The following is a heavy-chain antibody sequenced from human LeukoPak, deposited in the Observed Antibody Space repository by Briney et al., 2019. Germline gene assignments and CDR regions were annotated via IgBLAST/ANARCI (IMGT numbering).Heavy chain of an antibody. CDR3: ASSYYDSSGYSDY. Sequence: PGGSLRLSCAASGFTFSTYGMHWVRQAPGKGLDWVSCTQNDGSDKYYADSVKGRFTISRDNSKNILYLQMNSLRAEDTAVYYCASSYYDSSGYSDYWGQGTLVTVSS. V-gene: IGHV3-30*02. CDR1: GFTFSTYG. J-gene: IGHJ4*02. D-gene: IGHD3-22*01. CDR2: TQNDGSDK.